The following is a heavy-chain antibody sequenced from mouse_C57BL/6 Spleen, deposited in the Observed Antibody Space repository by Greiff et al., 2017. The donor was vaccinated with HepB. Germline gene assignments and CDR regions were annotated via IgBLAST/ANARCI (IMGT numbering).Heavy chain of an antibody. V-gene: IGHV14-4*01. D-gene: IGHD1-1*01. Sequence: EVKLMESGAELVRLGASVKLSCTASGFNIKDDYMHWVKQRPEQGLEWIGWIDPENGDTEYASKFQGKATITADTSSNTAYLQLSSLTSEDTAVYYCTLYYGSSSWCAYWGQGTLVTVSA. J-gene: IGHJ3*01. CDR1: GFNIKDDY. CDR3: TLYYGSSSWCAY. CDR2: IDPENGDT.